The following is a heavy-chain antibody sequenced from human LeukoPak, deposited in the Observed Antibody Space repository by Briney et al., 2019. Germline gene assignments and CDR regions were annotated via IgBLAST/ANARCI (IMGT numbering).Heavy chain of an antibody. CDR2: IYSGGST. J-gene: IGHJ4*02. V-gene: IGHV3-66*01. CDR3: ARSYITMIVVVTYFDY. CDR1: GFTVSSNY. Sequence: GGSLRLSCAASGFTVSSNYMSWVRQAPGKGLEWVSVIYSGGSTYYADSVKGRFTISRDNSKNTLYLQMNSLRAEDTAVYYCARSYITMIVVVTYFDYWGQGTLVTVSS. D-gene: IGHD3-22*01.